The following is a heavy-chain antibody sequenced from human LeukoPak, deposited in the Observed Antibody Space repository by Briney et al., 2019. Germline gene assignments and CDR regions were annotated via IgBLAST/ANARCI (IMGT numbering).Heavy chain of an antibody. D-gene: IGHD5-24*01. CDR3: AKPRDGFLSGAFDI. V-gene: IGHV5-51*01. CDR1: GYSFTSYW. J-gene: IGHJ3*02. CDR2: IYPGDSDT. Sequence: GESLKISCKGSGYSFTSYWIGWVRQMPGKGLEWMGIIYPGDSDTRYSPTFQGQVTISGDKSIRTAYLQWSSLKASDTAIYYCAKPRDGFLSGAFDIWGQGTMVTVSS.